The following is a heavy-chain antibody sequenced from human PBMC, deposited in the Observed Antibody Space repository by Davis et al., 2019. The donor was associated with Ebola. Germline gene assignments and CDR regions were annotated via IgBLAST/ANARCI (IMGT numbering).Heavy chain of an antibody. J-gene: IGHJ6*01. CDR2: ISWNSGSI. CDR1: GFTLDDYA. V-gene: IGHV3-9*01. CDR3: TLLQEHL. Sequence: SLKISCAASGFTLDDYAMHWVRQAPGKALEWVSGISWNSGSIDYADSVKGRFTISRDNAKNSLYLQMNSLHQGPIGLPPGTLLQEHLWG.